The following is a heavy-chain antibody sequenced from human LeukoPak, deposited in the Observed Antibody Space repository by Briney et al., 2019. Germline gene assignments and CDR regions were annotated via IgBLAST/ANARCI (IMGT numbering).Heavy chain of an antibody. CDR1: GFTFSNFG. V-gene: IGHV3-33*01. CDR2: IWFDGSNK. Sequence: GGPLRFSCAASGFTFSNFGMHWVRQAPGKGLEWVAVIWFDGSNKYYTDSVKGRFTISRDNSKNTLYLQMNSLRAEDTAVYYCARDYSSGYYFDAFDIWGQGTMVTVSP. D-gene: IGHD6-19*01. CDR3: ARDYSSGYYFDAFDI. J-gene: IGHJ3*02.